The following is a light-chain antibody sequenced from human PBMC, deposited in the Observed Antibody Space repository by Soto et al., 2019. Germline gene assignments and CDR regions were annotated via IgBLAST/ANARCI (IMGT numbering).Light chain of an antibody. J-gene: IGKJ1*01. Sequence: EIVFTQSPVTLSLSPGERATLSCRASQSVSSSYLAWYQQKPGQAPRLLIYGASSRATGIPDRFSGSGSGTDFTLTISRLEPEDFAVYYCQQYGSSPATFGQGTKVDIK. CDR1: QSVSSSY. CDR3: QQYGSSPAT. V-gene: IGKV3-20*01. CDR2: GAS.